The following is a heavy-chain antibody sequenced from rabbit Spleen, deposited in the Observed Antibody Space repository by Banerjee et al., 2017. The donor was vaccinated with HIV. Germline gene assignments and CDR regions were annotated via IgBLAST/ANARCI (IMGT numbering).Heavy chain of an antibody. CDR2: IDTNDGDT. Sequence: LEESGGGLVKPGGTLTLTCTVSGFSFSSNWICWVRQAPGKGLEWIACIDTNDGDTDYANWPKGRFTISKTSSTTVTLQMTSLTAADTATYFCARAANNIGYCAGLWGQGTLVTVS. J-gene: IGHJ4*01. CDR1: GFSFSSNW. D-gene: IGHD1-1*01. CDR3: ARAANNIGYCAGL. V-gene: IGHV1S45*01.